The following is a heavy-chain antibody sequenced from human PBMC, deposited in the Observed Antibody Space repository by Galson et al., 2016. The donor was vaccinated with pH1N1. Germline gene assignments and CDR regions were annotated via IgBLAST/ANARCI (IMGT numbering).Heavy chain of an antibody. CDR3: ARDNGSYRWYYLDP. J-gene: IGHJ5*02. V-gene: IGHV3-48*01. CDR1: GFTFSSYS. D-gene: IGHD1-26*01. Sequence: SLRLSCAASGFTFSSYSMSWVRQAPGKGLEWVSYISGRSSTIYYADSVKGRFTVSRDNAKNSLYLHMNSLRAEDTAVYYCARDNGSYRWYYLDPWGQGTLVTVSS. CDR2: ISGRSSTI.